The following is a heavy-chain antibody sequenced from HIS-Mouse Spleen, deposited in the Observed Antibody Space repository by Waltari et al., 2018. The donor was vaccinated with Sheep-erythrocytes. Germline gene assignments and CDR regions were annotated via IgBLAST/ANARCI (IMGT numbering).Heavy chain of an antibody. CDR3: ARGAGGFVGAHDAFDI. CDR2: IYSGGST. V-gene: IGHV3-53*01. CDR1: GFTVSSNY. D-gene: IGHD1-26*01. Sequence: EVQLVESGGGLIQPGGSLRLSCAAFGFTVSSNYIIWVRQPPGKGLEWVSVIYSGGSTYYADSVKGRFTISRDNSKNTLYLQMNSLRAEDTAVYYCARGAGGFVGAHDAFDIWGQGTMVTVSS. J-gene: IGHJ3*02.